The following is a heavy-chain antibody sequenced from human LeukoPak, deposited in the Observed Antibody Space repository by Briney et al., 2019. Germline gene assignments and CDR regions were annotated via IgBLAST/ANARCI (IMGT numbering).Heavy chain of an antibody. CDR1: GFTFSSYA. CDR3: ARHRSSWLIDY. Sequence: PGGSLRLSCAASGFTFSSYAMHWVRQAPGKGLEWVAVISYDGSNKYYADSVKGRSTISRDNSKNTLYLQMNSLRAEDTAVYYCARHRSSWLIDYWGQGTLVTVSS. D-gene: IGHD6-6*01. J-gene: IGHJ4*02. CDR2: ISYDGSNK. V-gene: IGHV3-30-3*01.